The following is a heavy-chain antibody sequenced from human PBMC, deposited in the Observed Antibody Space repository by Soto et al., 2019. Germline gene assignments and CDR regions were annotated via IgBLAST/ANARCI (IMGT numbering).Heavy chain of an antibody. D-gene: IGHD3-3*01. CDR1: GFTFSSYA. CDR3: AKNHHYDLWSGSPNWFDP. Sequence: TGGSLRLFCAASGFTFSSYAMSWVRQSPGKGLEWVSSISGDGDNTYYADSVKGRFTISRDTSKNTLYLQMYSLRGEDTAVYYCAKNHHYDLWSGSPNWFDPWGQGTLVTVSS. J-gene: IGHJ5*02. CDR2: ISGDGDNT. V-gene: IGHV3-23*01.